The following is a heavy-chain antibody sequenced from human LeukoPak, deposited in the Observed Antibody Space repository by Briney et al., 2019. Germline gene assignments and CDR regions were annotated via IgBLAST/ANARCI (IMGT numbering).Heavy chain of an antibody. D-gene: IGHD6-13*01. J-gene: IGHJ4*02. CDR2: ISAYNGNT. V-gene: IGHV1-18*01. CDR3: AAGQQLVPDSFDY. CDR1: GYTFTSYG. Sequence: ASVKVSCKASGYTFTSYGISWVRQAPGQGLEWTGWISAYNGNTNYAQKLQGRVTMTTDTSTSTAHMELRSLGSDDTAVYYCAAGQQLVPDSFDYWGQGTLVTVSS.